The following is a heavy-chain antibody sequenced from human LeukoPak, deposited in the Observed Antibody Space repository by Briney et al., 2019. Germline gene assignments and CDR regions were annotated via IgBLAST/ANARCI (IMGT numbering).Heavy chain of an antibody. D-gene: IGHD1-26*01. CDR3: AREVGALDY. Sequence: GESLRLSCAASGFTFSTFAVSWVRQAPGKGLEWVSIISDNGDSTYYADSVKGRFTTSRDNSKNTLYLQMNSLRAEDTAVYYCAREVGALDYWGQGTLVTVCS. J-gene: IGHJ4*02. CDR2: ISDNGDST. CDR1: GFTFSTFA. V-gene: IGHV3-23*01.